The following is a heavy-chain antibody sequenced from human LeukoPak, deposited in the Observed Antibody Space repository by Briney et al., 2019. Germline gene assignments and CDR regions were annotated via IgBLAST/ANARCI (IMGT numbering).Heavy chain of an antibody. Sequence: SVKVSCKASGGTFSSYAISWVRQAPGQGLEWMGGIIPIFGTANYAQKFQGWVTMTRDTSISTAYMELSRLRSDDTAVYYCARGSSGWDSEDGMDVWGQGTTVTVSS. D-gene: IGHD6-19*01. CDR1: GGTFSSYA. J-gene: IGHJ6*02. CDR2: IIPIFGTA. V-gene: IGHV1-69*05. CDR3: ARGSSGWDSEDGMDV.